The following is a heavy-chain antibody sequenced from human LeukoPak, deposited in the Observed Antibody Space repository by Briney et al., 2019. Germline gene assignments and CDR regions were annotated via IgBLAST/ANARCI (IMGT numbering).Heavy chain of an antibody. Sequence: GGSLRLSCAASGFTFSTYWMSWVRQAPGKGLEWVANIKQDGSEKYYVDSAKGRFTISRDNAKNSLYLQMSSLRAEDTAVYYCARDEGGSYNYFWGQGTLVTVSS. CDR3: ARDEGGSYNYF. CDR2: IKQDGSEK. V-gene: IGHV3-7*01. D-gene: IGHD1-26*01. CDR1: GFTFSTYW. J-gene: IGHJ4*02.